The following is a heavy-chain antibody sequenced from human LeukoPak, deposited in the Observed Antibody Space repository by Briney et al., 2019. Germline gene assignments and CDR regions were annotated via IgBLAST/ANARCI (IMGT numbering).Heavy chain of an antibody. Sequence: SETLSLTCAVYGGSFSGYYWSWIRQPPGKGLEWIGEINHSGSTNYNPSLKSRVTISVDTSKNQFPLKLSSVTAADTAVYYCASSYSAAGTLSDYWGQGTLVTVSS. J-gene: IGHJ4*02. D-gene: IGHD6-13*01. CDR2: INHSGST. V-gene: IGHV4-34*01. CDR1: GGSFSGYY. CDR3: ASSYSAAGTLSDY.